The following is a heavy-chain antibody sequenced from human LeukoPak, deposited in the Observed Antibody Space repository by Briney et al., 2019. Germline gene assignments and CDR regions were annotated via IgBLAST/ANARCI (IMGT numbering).Heavy chain of an antibody. CDR2: ISAYNGNT. V-gene: IGHV1-18*01. D-gene: IGHD2-8*02. CDR1: GYTFTSYG. J-gene: IGHJ6*03. Sequence: EASVKVSCKASGYTFTSYGISWVRQAPGQGLEWMGWISAYNGNTNYAQKPQGRVTMTTDTSTSTAYMELRSLRSDDTAVYYCARERTATDPYYYYMDVWGKGTTVTVSS. CDR3: ARERTATDPYYYYMDV.